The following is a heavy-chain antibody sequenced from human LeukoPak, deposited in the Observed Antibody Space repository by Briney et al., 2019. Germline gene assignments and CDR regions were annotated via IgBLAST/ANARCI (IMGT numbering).Heavy chain of an antibody. Sequence: GGSLRLSCAASGFTFSTYRMSWVRQAPGKGLEWVANIKQDGSEKHYVDSVKGRFTISRDNSKNTLYLQMNSLRGEDTALYYCAKGKDYALDYWGQGILVTVSS. CDR3: AKGKDYALDY. CDR1: GFTFSTYR. CDR2: IKQDGSEK. D-gene: IGHD4-17*01. J-gene: IGHJ4*02. V-gene: IGHV3-7*01.